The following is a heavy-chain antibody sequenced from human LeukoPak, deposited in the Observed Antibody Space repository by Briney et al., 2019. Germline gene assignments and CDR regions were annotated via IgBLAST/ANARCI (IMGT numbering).Heavy chain of an antibody. CDR3: ARDHVVDGLVFDY. V-gene: IGHV3-7*01. CDR2: TNQDGSDK. Sequence: GGSLRLSCAAAGFTFRSHWMSWIRQAPGKGLQWVANTNQDGSDKQYVDSVKGRFTISRDNAKNSLYLQMDSLRAEDTGLYYCARDHVVDGLVFDYWGQGALVTVSS. D-gene: IGHD2-15*01. J-gene: IGHJ4*02. CDR1: GFTFRSHW.